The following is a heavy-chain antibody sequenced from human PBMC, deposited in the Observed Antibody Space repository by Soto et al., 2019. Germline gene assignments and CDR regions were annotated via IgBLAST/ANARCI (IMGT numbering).Heavy chain of an antibody. V-gene: IGHV1-3*01. Sequence: QVQLVQSGAEVKKPGASVKVSCKASGYTFTSYAMHWVRQAPGQRLEWMGWINAGNGNTKYSQKFQGRVTITRDTSASTAYMELSSLRSEDTAVYYCARDGLKGISLHYYYYMDVWGKGTTVTVSS. CDR1: GYTFTSYA. CDR3: ARDGLKGISLHYYYYMDV. J-gene: IGHJ6*03. CDR2: INAGNGNT. D-gene: IGHD2-15*01.